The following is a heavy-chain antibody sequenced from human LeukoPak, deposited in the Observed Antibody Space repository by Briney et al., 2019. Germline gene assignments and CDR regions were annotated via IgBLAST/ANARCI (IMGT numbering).Heavy chain of an antibody. Sequence: GGSLRLSCAASGFTVSTNYMNWVRQAPGKGLKWVSILYSGSSTYYADFVEGRFIVSRDSSKNTLSLQMNDLRAEDTAVYYCARVGDHFHWYLDLWGRGTLVTVSS. CDR3: ARVGDHFHWYLDL. CDR2: LYSGSST. J-gene: IGHJ2*01. CDR1: GFTVSTNY. V-gene: IGHV3-53*01. D-gene: IGHD3-3*02.